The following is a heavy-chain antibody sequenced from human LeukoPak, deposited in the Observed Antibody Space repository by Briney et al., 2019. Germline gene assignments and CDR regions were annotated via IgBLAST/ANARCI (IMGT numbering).Heavy chain of an antibody. V-gene: IGHV1-18*04. CDR2: ISAYKGNT. CDR3: ARALLLWFGSPVCNWFDP. J-gene: IGHJ5*02. D-gene: IGHD3-10*01. Sequence: ASVKVSCKASGYTFTSYGISWVRQAPGQGLEWMGWISAYKGNTNYAQKLQGRVTMTTDTSTSTAYMELRSLRSDDTAVYYCARALLLWFGSPVCNWFDPWGQGTLVTVSS. CDR1: GYTFTSYG.